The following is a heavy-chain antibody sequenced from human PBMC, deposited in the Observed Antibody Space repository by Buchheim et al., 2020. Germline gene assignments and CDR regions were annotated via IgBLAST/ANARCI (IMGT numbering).Heavy chain of an antibody. Sequence: QVQLVESGGGVVQPGRSLRLSCAASGFTFKNYGMHWVRQAPGKGLEWVAVVWHDGNVKDYAGFVEGRFTVSRDNSKNTLYLQMNSLRAEDTAVYYCAKDSETTVVTPNFDYWGQGTL. CDR1: GFTFKNYG. CDR2: VWHDGNVK. V-gene: IGHV3-33*06. J-gene: IGHJ4*02. D-gene: IGHD4-23*01. CDR3: AKDSETTVVTPNFDY.